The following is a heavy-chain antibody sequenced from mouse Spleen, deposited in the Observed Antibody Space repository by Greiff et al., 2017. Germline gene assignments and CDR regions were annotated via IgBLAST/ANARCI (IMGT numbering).Heavy chain of an antibody. J-gene: IGHJ4*01. Sequence: QVQLQQPGAELVMPGASVKLSCKASGYTFTSYWMHWVKQRPGQGLEWIGEIDPSDSYTNYNQKFKGKATLTVDKSSSTAYMQLSSLTSEDSAVYYCARGSGYVYYAMDYWGQGTSVTVSS. CDR3: ARGSGYVYYAMDY. CDR1: GYTFTSYW. CDR2: IDPSDSYT. D-gene: IGHD3-1*01. V-gene: IGHV1-69*01.